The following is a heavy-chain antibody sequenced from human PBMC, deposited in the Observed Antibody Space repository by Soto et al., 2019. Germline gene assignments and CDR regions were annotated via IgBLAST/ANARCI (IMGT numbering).Heavy chain of an antibody. CDR3: ARERSTGWFYFDY. CDR2: ISGSSDYM. J-gene: IGHJ4*01. V-gene: IGHV3-21*01. D-gene: IGHD6-19*01. Sequence: LRLSCAASGFTFSTYTMNWVRQAPGRGPEWVASISGSSDYMYYSDSVKGRFTISRDNTRNSLYLQMSSLRVEDTAIYYCARERSTGWFYFDYWGRGTLVTVSS. CDR1: GFTFSTYT.